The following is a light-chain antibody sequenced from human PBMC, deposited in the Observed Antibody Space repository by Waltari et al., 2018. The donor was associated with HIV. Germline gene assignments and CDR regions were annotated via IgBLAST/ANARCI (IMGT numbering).Light chain of an antibody. Sequence: QSVLTPPPSVSVAPGPRVTLSCPGRRSNIGAGYDVHWYQPLPGTAPKLLIYGNSNRPSGVPDRFSGSKSGTSASLAITGLQAEDEADYYCQSYDSSLSGYVFGTGTKVTVL. CDR1: RSNIGAGYD. CDR3: QSYDSSLSGYV. CDR2: GNS. V-gene: IGLV1-40*01. J-gene: IGLJ1*01.